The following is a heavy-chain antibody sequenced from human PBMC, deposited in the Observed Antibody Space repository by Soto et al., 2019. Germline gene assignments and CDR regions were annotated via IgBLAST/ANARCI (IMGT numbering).Heavy chain of an antibody. CDR1: GYTFTDYF. Sequence: ASVKVSCKASGYTFTDYFMHWVRQTPGQGLEWMGWINPISGGSSFAQKFQGRVILTRDTSITTAYMELRWLRSDDTAVYYCAAGPHDYGAPWGQGTLVTVSS. D-gene: IGHD4-17*01. CDR2: INPISGGS. V-gene: IGHV1-2*02. CDR3: AAGPHDYGAP. J-gene: IGHJ5*02.